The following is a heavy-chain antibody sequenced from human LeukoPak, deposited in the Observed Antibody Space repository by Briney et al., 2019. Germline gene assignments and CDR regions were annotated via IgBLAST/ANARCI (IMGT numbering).Heavy chain of an antibody. J-gene: IGHJ3*02. V-gene: IGHV3-48*03. CDR3: ARVKWLVGAFDI. CDR2: ISSSGSTI. CDR1: GFTFSSYE. Sequence: GGSLRLSCAASGFTFSSYEMNWVRQAPGKGLEWVPYISSSGSTIYYADSVKGRFTISRDNAKNSLYLQMNSLRAEDTAVYYCARVKWLVGAFDIWGQGTMVTVSS. D-gene: IGHD6-19*01.